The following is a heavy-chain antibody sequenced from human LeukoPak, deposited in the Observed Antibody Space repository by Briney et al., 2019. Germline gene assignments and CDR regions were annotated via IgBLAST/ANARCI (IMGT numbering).Heavy chain of an antibody. D-gene: IGHD4-11*01. V-gene: IGHV4-39*01. J-gene: IGHJ5*02. CDR3: ARPLTRYSNHFVH. CDR1: GGSISSTSYY. CDR2: FSYSGSP. Sequence: SETLSLTCTVSGGSISSTSYYWVWIRQPPGKGLNGFGCFSYSGSPYSTPTLKSRVTISLYTSKNPFSLKFCPVPAPAPALYYCARPLTRYSNHFVHWGKGTQVTVSS.